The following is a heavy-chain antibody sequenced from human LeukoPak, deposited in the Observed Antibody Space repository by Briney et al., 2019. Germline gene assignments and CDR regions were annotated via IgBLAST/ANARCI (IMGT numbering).Heavy chain of an antibody. CDR3: AKDRYRGYSITGVNYFNY. V-gene: IGHV3-23*01. Sequence: GGSLRLSCAASGFTFSSYAMSWVRQAPGKGLEWVSAISGSGGSTYYADSVKGRFTISRDNSKNTLYLQMNSLRAEDTAVYYCAKDRYRGYSITGVNYFNYWGQGTLVTVSS. CDR1: GFTFSSYA. CDR2: ISGSGGST. D-gene: IGHD4-11*01. J-gene: IGHJ4*02.